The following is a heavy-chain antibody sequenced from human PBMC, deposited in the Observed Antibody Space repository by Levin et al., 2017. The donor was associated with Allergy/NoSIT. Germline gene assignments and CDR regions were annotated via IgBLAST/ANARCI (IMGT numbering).Heavy chain of an antibody. D-gene: IGHD3-3*01. J-gene: IGHJ4*02. CDR2: ISGSGGNI. CDR1: GITFKNHA. Sequence: GGSLRLSCAASGITFKNHAMIWVRQAPGKGLQWVSVISGSGGNIEYADSVKGRFTISRDNSQNRLFLQMNSLRAEDTAVYYCAKDKESDEDLWSGQYTRGAFDHWGQGILVTVSS. V-gene: IGHV3-23*01. CDR3: AKDKESDEDLWSGQYTRGAFDH.